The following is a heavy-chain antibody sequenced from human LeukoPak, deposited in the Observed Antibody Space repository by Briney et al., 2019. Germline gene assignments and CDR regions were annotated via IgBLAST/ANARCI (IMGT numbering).Heavy chain of an antibody. CDR3: VRACGSAACPFYFHY. J-gene: IGHJ4*02. CDR1: GFTFSNYW. D-gene: IGHD2-21*01. CDR2: IKQDGSEK. V-gene: IGHV3-7*01. Sequence: GGSLRLSCAASGFTFSNYWMTWIRQAPGKGLEWVATIKQDGSEKYYVDSVQGRFTISRDYAQNSLYLQLNSLRAQDSALYYCVRACGSAACPFYFHYWGQGTLVTVSS.